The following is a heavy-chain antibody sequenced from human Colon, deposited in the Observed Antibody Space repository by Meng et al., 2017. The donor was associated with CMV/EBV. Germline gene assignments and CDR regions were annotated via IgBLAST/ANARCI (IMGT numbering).Heavy chain of an antibody. J-gene: IGHJ4*02. D-gene: IGHD4-11*01. V-gene: IGHV4-59*01. CDR3: ARGVSNYNY. CDR1: GDSITGYY. CDR2: VYDSGST. Sequence: SETLSLTCNVSGDSITGYYWTWIRQPPGEGLEWIGYVYDSGSTNYNPSLKSRLSISVDTSKNQFSLKLTSVTAADTAVYYCARGVSNYNYWGQGTLVTVSS.